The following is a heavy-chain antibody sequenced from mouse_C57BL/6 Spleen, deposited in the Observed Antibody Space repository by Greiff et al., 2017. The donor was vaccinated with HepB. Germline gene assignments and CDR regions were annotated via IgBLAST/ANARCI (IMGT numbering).Heavy chain of an antibody. CDR2: IDPEDGET. J-gene: IGHJ4*01. CDR1: GFNIKDYY. D-gene: IGHD1-1*01. Sequence: EVKLVESGAELVKPGASVKLSCTASGFNIKDYYMHWVKQRTEQGLEWIGRIDPEDGETKYDPKFQGKATITADTSSNTAYLQLSSLTSEDTAVYYCARATVVAHYYAMDYWGQGTSVTVSS. CDR3: ARATVVAHYYAMDY. V-gene: IGHV14-2*01.